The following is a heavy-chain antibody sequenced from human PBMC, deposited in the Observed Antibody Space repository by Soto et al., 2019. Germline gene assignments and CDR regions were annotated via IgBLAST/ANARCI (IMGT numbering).Heavy chain of an antibody. J-gene: IGHJ3*02. CDR3: ARDGGIAAAGPALDI. Sequence: PSETLSLTCAVSGGSISSSNWWSWVRQPPGKGLEWIGEIYHSGSTNYNPSLKSRVTISVDKSKNQFSLKLSSVTAADTAVYYCARDGGIAAAGPALDIWGQGTMVTVSS. V-gene: IGHV4-4*02. CDR2: IYHSGST. CDR1: GGSISSSNW. D-gene: IGHD6-13*01.